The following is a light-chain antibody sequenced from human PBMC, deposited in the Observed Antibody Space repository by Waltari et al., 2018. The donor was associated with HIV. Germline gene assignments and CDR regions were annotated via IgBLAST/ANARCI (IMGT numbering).Light chain of an antibody. V-gene: IGLV3-21*02. CDR3: QVWDDSSDHVI. J-gene: IGLJ2*01. CDR1: NIGTKT. Sequence: SYVLTQPPSVSVAPGQTARITCGGYNIGTKTVHWYQQKPGQAPVVVVYDDSLRPSGSPERISGSNPGNTATLTISRVEAGDEADYYCQVWDDSSDHVIFGGGTKLTVL. CDR2: DDS.